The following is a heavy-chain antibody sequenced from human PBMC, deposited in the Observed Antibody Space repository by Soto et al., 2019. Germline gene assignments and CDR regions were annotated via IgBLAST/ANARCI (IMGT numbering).Heavy chain of an antibody. CDR1: GGSISSYY. V-gene: IGHV4-59*01. D-gene: IGHD3-16*02. CDR3: ARVRSYPDY. Sequence: PSETLSLTCTVSGGSISSYYWSWIRQPPGKGLEWIGYIYYNGSTNYNPSLKSRITISVDTSKNQFSLKLSSVTAADTAVYYCARVRSYPDYWGQGTLVTVSS. CDR2: IYYNGST. J-gene: IGHJ4*02.